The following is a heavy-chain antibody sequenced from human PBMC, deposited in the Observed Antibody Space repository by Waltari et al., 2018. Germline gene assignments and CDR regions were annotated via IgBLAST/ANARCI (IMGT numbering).Heavy chain of an antibody. Sequence: QVQLQQWGAGLLKPSETLSLTCAVYGGSFSGYYWSWIRQPPGKGLEWIGEINHSGSTNYNPALKSRVTISVDTSKNQCSLKLSSVTAADTAVYYCARGRFTYDSSGYYKGVWFDPWGQGTLVTVSS. CDR2: INHSGST. V-gene: IGHV4-34*01. CDR1: GGSFSGYY. CDR3: ARGRFTYDSSGYYKGVWFDP. D-gene: IGHD3-22*01. J-gene: IGHJ5*02.